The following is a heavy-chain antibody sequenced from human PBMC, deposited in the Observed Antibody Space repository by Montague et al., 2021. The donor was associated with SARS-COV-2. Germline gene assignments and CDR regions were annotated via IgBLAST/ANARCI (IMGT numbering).Heavy chain of an antibody. Sequence: TLSLTCTVSGGSIRSENYYWSWIRQHPGKGLEWIGYIHYSGSTDYNPSLNSRVSITVDTSKNQFSLKLRSVTAADTAVYFCARDGTAGDWFDPWGQGTLVTVSP. J-gene: IGHJ5*02. CDR2: IHYSGST. CDR3: ARDGTAGDWFDP. V-gene: IGHV4-31*03. D-gene: IGHD1-26*01. CDR1: GGSIRSENYY.